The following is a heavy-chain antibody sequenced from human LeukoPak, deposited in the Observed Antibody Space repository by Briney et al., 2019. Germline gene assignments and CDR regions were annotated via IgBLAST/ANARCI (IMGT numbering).Heavy chain of an antibody. CDR2: INPNSGGT. V-gene: IGHV1-2*02. D-gene: IGHD6-13*01. Sequence: GASVKVSCKASGYTFTSYYMHWVRQAPGQGLEWMGWINPNSGGTNYAQKFQGRVTMTRDTSISTAYMELSRLRSDDTAVYYCARGMGIAAAGEDAFDIWGQGTMVTVSS. J-gene: IGHJ3*02. CDR1: GYTFTSYY. CDR3: ARGMGIAAAGEDAFDI.